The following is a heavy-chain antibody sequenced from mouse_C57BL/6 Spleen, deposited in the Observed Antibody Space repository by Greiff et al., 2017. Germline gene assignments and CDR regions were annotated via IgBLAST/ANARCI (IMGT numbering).Heavy chain of an antibody. CDR1: GYAFSSYW. CDR2: IYPGDGDT. J-gene: IGHJ4*01. Sequence: QVQLQQSGAELVKPGASVKISCKASGYAFSSYWMNWVKQRPGKGLEWIGQIYPGDGDTNYNGKFKGKATLTADKSSSTAYMQLSSLTSEDSAVYFSARHSSGYAMDYWGQGTSVTVSS. V-gene: IGHV1-80*01. CDR3: ARHSSGYAMDY. D-gene: IGHD3-2*02.